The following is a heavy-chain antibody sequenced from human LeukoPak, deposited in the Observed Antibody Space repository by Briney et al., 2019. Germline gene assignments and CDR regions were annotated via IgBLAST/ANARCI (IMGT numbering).Heavy chain of an antibody. CDR2: ISSRGDTI. CDR3: ARGKTSQNIVTRKTYNWFDP. D-gene: IGHD2/OR15-2a*01. CDR1: GFTFSDYY. J-gene: IGHJ5*02. V-gene: IGHV3-11*04. Sequence: GGSLRLSCAASGFTFSDYYMSWIRQAPGKGLEWVSYISSRGDTIYYTDSVKGRFTISRDNAKNSLYLQMKSLRAEDTAVYYCARGKTSQNIVTRKTYNWFDPWGQGTLVTVSS.